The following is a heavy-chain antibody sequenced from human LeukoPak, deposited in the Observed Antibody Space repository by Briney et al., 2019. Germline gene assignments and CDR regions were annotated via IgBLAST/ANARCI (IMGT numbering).Heavy chain of an antibody. J-gene: IGHJ4*02. CDR1: GGSISSSSHY. D-gene: IGHD1-26*01. CDR3: ARIVGPIYFDY. V-gene: IGHV4-39*01. CDR2: IYYSGST. Sequence: PSETLSLTCTVSGGSISSSSHYWGWIRQPPGKRLEWIGRIYYSGSTYCNPSLKSRANISVDTSKNQFSLKLSSVTAADTAVYYCARIVGPIYFDYWGQGTLVTVSS.